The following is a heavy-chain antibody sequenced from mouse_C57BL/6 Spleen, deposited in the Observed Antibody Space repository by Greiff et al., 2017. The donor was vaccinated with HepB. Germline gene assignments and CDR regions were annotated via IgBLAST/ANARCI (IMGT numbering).Heavy chain of an antibody. Sequence: QVQLQQPGAELVKPGASVKLSCKASGYTFTSYWMQWVKQRPGQGLEWIGEIDPSDSYTNYNQKFKGKATLTVDTSSSTAYMQLSSLTSEDSAVYYCVYYYGSSLAWFAYWGQGTLVTVSA. CDR2: IDPSDSYT. D-gene: IGHD1-1*01. CDR3: VYYYGSSLAWFAY. CDR1: GYTFTSYW. J-gene: IGHJ3*01. V-gene: IGHV1-50*01.